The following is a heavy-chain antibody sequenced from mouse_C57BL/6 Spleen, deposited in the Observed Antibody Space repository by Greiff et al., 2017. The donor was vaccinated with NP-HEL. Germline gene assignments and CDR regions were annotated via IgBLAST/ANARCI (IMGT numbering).Heavy chain of an antibody. Sequence: QVQLQQSGAELVRPGASVTLSCKASGYTFTDYEMHWVKQTPVHGLEWIGAIDPETGGTAYNQKFKGKAILTADKSSSTAYMELRSLTSEDSAVYYCTREYYYGSGGYFNVWGTGTTVTVSS. J-gene: IGHJ1*03. CDR2: IDPETGGT. V-gene: IGHV1-15*01. CDR3: TREYYYGSGGYFNV. CDR1: GYTFTDYE. D-gene: IGHD1-1*01.